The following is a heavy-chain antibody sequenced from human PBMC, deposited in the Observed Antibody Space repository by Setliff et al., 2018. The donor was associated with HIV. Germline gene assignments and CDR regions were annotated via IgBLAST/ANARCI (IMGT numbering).Heavy chain of an antibody. Sequence: ASVKVSCKASGYNFTSYDISWGRQAPGQGLEWMGWISAYNGNTNYAQKLQGRVTMTTDTSTSTAYMELRSLRSDDTAVYYGARDQVASIAAAGTGECAFDIWGQGTRVTVSS. CDR1: GYNFTSYD. J-gene: IGHJ3*02. CDR3: ARDQVASIAAAGTGECAFDI. CDR2: ISAYNGNT. V-gene: IGHV1-18*01. D-gene: IGHD6-13*01.